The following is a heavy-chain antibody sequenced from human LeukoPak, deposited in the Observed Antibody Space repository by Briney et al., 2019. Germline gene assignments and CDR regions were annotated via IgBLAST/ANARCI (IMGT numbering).Heavy chain of an antibody. J-gene: IGHJ4*02. CDR3: GTSRDTAIEM. CDR2: IKEDGSDK. Sequence: PGGSLRPSCAASGFMFTSYWMTWVRQAPGKGLEWVANIKEDGSDKYYADSVKGRFTISRDNAKRSVYLQMNSLRAEDTVVYYCGTSRDTAIEMGGQGTLVTVSS. CDR1: GFMFTSYW. V-gene: IGHV3-7*01. D-gene: IGHD5-18*01.